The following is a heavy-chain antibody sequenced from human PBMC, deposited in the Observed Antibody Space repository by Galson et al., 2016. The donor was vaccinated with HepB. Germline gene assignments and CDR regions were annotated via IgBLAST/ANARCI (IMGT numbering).Heavy chain of an antibody. V-gene: IGHV1-69*13. CDR2: IIPLFGTA. CDR3: ARGGGYCRGTSCYTSITS. Sequence: SVKVSCKASGGTLNNYAISWVRQAPGQGLEWMGGIIPLFGTAYYAQKFQGRVTITADESTSTDYMELRSLRSEDTAVYFCARGGGYCRGTSCYTSITSWGQGTLVTVSS. J-gene: IGHJ5*02. D-gene: IGHD2-2*02. CDR1: GGTLNNYA.